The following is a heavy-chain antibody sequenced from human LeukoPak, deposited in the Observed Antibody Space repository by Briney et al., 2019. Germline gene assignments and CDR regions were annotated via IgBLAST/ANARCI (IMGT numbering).Heavy chain of an antibody. D-gene: IGHD2-21*02. J-gene: IGHJ4*02. CDR1: GFTFTNYY. CDR2: IKQDGGEK. CDR3: ARGDLLAY. V-gene: IGHV3-7*01. Sequence: GGSLKLSCAASGFTFTNYYMTWARQAPGRGLEWVANIKQDGGEKFYVDSVKGRFTISRDNAKNSLDLQMNSLRPEDTAVYYCARGDLLAYWGQGTLVTVSS.